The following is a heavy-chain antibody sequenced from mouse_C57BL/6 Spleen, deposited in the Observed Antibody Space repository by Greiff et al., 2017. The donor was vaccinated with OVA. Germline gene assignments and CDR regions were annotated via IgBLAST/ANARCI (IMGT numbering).Heavy chain of an antibody. D-gene: IGHD1-1*01. Sequence: QVQLKQSGPELVKPGASVKISCKASGYAFSSSWMNWVKQRPGKGLEWIGRIYPGDGDTNYNGKFKGKATLTADKSSSTAYMQLSSLTSEDSAVYFCARSSYYYGSIYWYFDVWGTGTTVTVSS. CDR1: GYAFSSSW. CDR3: ARSSYYYGSIYWYFDV. CDR2: IYPGDGDT. V-gene: IGHV1-82*01. J-gene: IGHJ1*03.